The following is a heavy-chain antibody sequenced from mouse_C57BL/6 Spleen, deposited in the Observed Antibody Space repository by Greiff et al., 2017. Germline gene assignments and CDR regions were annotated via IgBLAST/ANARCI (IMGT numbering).Heavy chain of an antibody. CDR2: IYPGSGST. J-gene: IGHJ3*01. V-gene: IGHV1-55*01. CDR1: GYTFTSYW. Sequence: QVQLQQPGAELVKPGASVKMSCKASGYTFTSYWITWVKQRPGQGLEWIGDIYPGSGSTNYNEKFKRKATLTVDTSSSTAYMQLSSLTSEDSAVYYCARLGTTVGGFAYWGQGTLVTVSA. CDR3: ARLGTTVGGFAY. D-gene: IGHD1-1*01.